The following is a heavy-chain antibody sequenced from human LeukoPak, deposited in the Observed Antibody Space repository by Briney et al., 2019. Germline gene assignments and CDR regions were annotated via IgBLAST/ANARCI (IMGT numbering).Heavy chain of an antibody. CDR1: GFTFSTYA. CDR2: ISGSDDGT. J-gene: IGHJ4*02. V-gene: IGHV3-23*01. Sequence: GGSLRLSCAASGFTFSTYAMSWVRQIPGKGLEWVSAISGSDDGTYYADSVKGRFTISRDNSKNTLYLQMNSPRAEDTAVYYCAKVPYGSGTRGGFDYWGQGTLVTVSS. D-gene: IGHD3-10*01. CDR3: AKVPYGSGTRGGFDY.